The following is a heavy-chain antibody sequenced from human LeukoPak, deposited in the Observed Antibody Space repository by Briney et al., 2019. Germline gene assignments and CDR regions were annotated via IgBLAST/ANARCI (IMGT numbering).Heavy chain of an antibody. Sequence: SETLSLTCTVSGGSISSYYWSWVRQPPGKGLEWIGYIHYRGSTNYNPSLKSRVTISVDTSKNQFSLKLSSLTAADTAVYYCARSVLGYSYGLHIDYWGQGTLVTVSS. CDR1: GGSISSYY. CDR3: ARSVLGYSYGLHIDY. J-gene: IGHJ4*02. V-gene: IGHV4-59*01. CDR2: IHYRGST. D-gene: IGHD5-18*01.